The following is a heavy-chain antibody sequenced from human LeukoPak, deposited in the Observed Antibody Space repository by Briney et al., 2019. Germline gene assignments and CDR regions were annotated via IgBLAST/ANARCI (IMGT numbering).Heavy chain of an antibody. V-gene: IGHV4-59*01. D-gene: IGHD4-23*01. J-gene: IGHJ3*02. CDR2: IYYSGST. CDR3: ARGGLTVAYAFDI. CDR1: GGSISSYY. Sequence: PSETLSLTCTVSGGSISSYYWSWIRQPPGKGLEWIGHIYYSGSTNYNPSLKSRVTISVDTSKNQFSLKLSSVTAADTAVYYCARGGLTVAYAFDIWGQGTMVTVSS.